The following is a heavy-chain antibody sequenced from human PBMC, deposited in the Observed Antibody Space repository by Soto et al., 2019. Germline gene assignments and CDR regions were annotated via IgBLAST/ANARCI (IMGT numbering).Heavy chain of an antibody. CDR2: IYYSGST. J-gene: IGHJ4*02. CDR3: ARLGYSYGHFDY. D-gene: IGHD5-18*01. CDR1: GGSISSYY. Sequence: SETLSLTCTVSGGSISSYYWSWIRQPPGKGLEWIGYIYYSGSTNYNPSLKSRVTISVDTSKNQFFLKLSSVTAADTAVYYCARLGYSYGHFDYWGQGTLVTVSS. V-gene: IGHV4-59*08.